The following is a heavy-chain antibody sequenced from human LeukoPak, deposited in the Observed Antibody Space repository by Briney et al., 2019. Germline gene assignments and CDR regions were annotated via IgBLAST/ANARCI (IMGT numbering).Heavy chain of an antibody. V-gene: IGHV4-59*01. J-gene: IGHJ4*02. Sequence: SETLSLTCTVSGGSISSYYWSWIRPTPGRGLEWVGCINYSGNTDYSPSLKSRLTISVDTSKNQSSLRLRSGTAADTAVYYCARSSGWSFFDCWGQGSLVTVSS. CDR1: GGSISSYY. D-gene: IGHD6-19*01. CDR3: ARSSGWSFFDC. CDR2: INYSGNT.